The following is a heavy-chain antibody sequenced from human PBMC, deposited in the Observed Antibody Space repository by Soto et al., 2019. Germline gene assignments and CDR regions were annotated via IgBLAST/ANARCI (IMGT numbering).Heavy chain of an antibody. CDR3: ARSQGSSTSLEIYYYYYYGMDV. V-gene: IGHV1-69*01. J-gene: IGHJ6*02. CDR2: IIPIPGTA. CDR1: GGTFGRYA. D-gene: IGHD2-2*01. Sequence: QVQLVQSGAEVKKPGSSVKVSCKSSGGTFGRYAISWVRRAPGQGLEWMGGIIPIPGTANYAQKFQGRVTIAADESTSTAYMELSSLRSEDTAVYYCARSQGSSTSLEIYYYYYYGMDVWGQGTTVTVSS.